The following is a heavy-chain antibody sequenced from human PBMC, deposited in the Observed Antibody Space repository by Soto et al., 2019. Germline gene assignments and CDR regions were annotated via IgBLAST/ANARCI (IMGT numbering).Heavy chain of an antibody. J-gene: IGHJ4*02. CDR2: INHSGST. D-gene: IGHD3-22*01. Sequence: QVQLQQWGAGLLKPSETLSLTCAVYGGSFSGYYWSWIRQPPGKGLEWIGEINHSGSTNYNPSLKSRVTISVDTSKNQFSLKLSSVTAADTAVYYCASLGVWDYDSSGWPPGDYWGQGTLVTVSS. CDR1: GGSFSGYY. CDR3: ASLGVWDYDSSGWPPGDY. V-gene: IGHV4-34*01.